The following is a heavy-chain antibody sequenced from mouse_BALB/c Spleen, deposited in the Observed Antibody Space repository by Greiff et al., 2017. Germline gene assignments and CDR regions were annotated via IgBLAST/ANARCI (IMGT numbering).Heavy chain of an antibody. CDR2: IYPGSGST. D-gene: IGHD1-1*01. Sequence: LQQPGSELVRPGASVKLSCKAFGYTFTSYWMHWVKQRHGQGLEWIGNIYPGSGSTNYDEKFKSKGTLTVDTSSSTAYMHLSSLTSEDSAVYYCTRGSSFDYWGQGTTLTVSS. CDR1: GYTFTSYW. CDR3: TRGSSFDY. J-gene: IGHJ2*01. V-gene: IGHV1S22*01.